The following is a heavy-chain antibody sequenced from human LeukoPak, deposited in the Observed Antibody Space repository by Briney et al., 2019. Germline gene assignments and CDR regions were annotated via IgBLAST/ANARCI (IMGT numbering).Heavy chain of an antibody. V-gene: IGHV3-7*01. J-gene: IGHJ4*02. CDR2: INQGGSVK. D-gene: IGHD5-12*01. Sequence: PGGSLRLSCAASGFSFRDFWMTWVRQAPGKGLEWVANINQGGSVKYYVDSVKGRFTISRDDAESSLYVQMNSLRDEDTAVYYCARFGYSGWNLEYWGQGTLVTDSS. CDR3: ARFGYSGWNLEY. CDR1: GFSFRDFW.